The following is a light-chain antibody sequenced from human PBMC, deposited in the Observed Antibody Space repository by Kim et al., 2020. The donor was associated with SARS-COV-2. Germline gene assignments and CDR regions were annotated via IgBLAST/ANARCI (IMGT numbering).Light chain of an antibody. CDR3: QHYDDVRPIT. CDR2: DAV. CDR1: QDIRDY. Sequence: DIQMTQSPSSLSVSVGDRVTITCQASQDIRDYLSWYQQKPGKAPKLLIYDAVKLQTGVPPRFSGSGSGTEFSLTINSLQPEDLVTYYCQHYDDVRPITFGQGTRLEI. V-gene: IGKV1-33*01. J-gene: IGKJ5*01.